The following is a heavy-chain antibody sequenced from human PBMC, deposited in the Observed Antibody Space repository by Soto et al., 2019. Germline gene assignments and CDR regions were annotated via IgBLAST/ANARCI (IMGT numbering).Heavy chain of an antibody. CDR2: MYKSGST. J-gene: IGHJ4*02. CDR3: ARTRVDPYSGRSSFDY. D-gene: IGHD1-26*01. CDR1: GGSVSSGSYY. Sequence: KTSETLSLTCSVSGGSVSSGSYYWSWIRQPPGKGLEWIGCMYKSGSTNYNPSLQSRATISVDTSKNQISLKLTSVTAADTAIYYCARTRVDPYSGRSSFDYWGQGTLVTVSS. V-gene: IGHV4-61*01.